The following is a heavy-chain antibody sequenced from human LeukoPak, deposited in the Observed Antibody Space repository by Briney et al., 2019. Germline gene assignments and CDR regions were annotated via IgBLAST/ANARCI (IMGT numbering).Heavy chain of an antibody. Sequence: GASVKVSCEASGYTFISSGISWVRQAPGQGLEWMGWINSITGNPTYAQGLTGRFVFSWDTSVSTAYLQISSLKAEDTAVYYCARVRYGNYGMDVWGQGTTVTVSS. CDR1: GYTFISSG. CDR3: ARVRYGNYGMDV. CDR2: INSITGNP. J-gene: IGHJ6*02. D-gene: IGHD3-10*01. V-gene: IGHV7-4-1*02.